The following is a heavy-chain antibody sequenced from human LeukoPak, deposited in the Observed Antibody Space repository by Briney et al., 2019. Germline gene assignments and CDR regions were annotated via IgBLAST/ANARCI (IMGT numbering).Heavy chain of an antibody. Sequence: ASVKVSCKVSGYTLTELSMHWVRQAPGKGLEWMGGFDPEDGETIYAQKFQGRVTMTEDTSTDTAYMELSSLRSEDTAVYYCATITRGGYGSGGLYAFDIWGQGTMVTVSS. J-gene: IGHJ3*02. CDR3: ATITRGGYGSGGLYAFDI. V-gene: IGHV1-24*01. CDR1: GYTLTELS. D-gene: IGHD3-10*01. CDR2: FDPEDGET.